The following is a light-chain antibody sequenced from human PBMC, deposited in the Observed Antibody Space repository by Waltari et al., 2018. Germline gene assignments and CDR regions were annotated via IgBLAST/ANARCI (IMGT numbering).Light chain of an antibody. Sequence: ATLSVSPGERITLSCRASQSVSTNLAWYQHKPGQAPRLLIYGAFTRATGVPARFSGFGSGTEFTLTVSSLQSEDFAVYYCQQYNNWPPLTFGGGTKVEIK. CDR1: QSVSTN. CDR2: GAF. J-gene: IGKJ4*01. V-gene: IGKV3-15*01. CDR3: QQYNNWPPLT.